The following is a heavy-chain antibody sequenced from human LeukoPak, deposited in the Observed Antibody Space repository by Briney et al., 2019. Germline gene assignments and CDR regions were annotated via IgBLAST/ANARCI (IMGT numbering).Heavy chain of an antibody. Sequence: GGSLRLSCAASGFTFDDYGMSWVRQAPGKGLEWVSGINWNGGSTGYADSVKGRFTISRDNAKNSLYLQMNSLRAEDTALYYCARVEMATLIAWDSVYYMDVWGKGTTVTVSS. CDR3: ARVEMATLIAWDSVYYMDV. V-gene: IGHV3-20*04. D-gene: IGHD5-24*01. J-gene: IGHJ6*03. CDR1: GFTFDDYG. CDR2: INWNGGST.